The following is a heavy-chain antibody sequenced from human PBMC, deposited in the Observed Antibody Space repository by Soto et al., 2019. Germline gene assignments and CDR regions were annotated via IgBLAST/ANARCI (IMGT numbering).Heavy chain of an antibody. CDR3: ARDLYYYDSSGYLNYYYYYGMDV. CDR2: IYYSGST. D-gene: IGHD3-22*01. CDR1: GGSISSYY. Sequence: QVQLQESGPGLVKPSETLSLTCTVSGGSISSYYWSWIRQPPGKGLEWIGYIYYSGSTNYNPSLNSRVTISVATSKNQFALKLSSVTAADTAVYYCARDLYYYDSSGYLNYYYYYGMDVWGQGTTVTVSS. V-gene: IGHV4-59*01. J-gene: IGHJ6*02.